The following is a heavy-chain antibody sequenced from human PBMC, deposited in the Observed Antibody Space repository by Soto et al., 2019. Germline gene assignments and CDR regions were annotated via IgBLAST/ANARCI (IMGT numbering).Heavy chain of an antibody. CDR3: ARRWGYAFDI. Sequence: QVQLQESGPGLVKPSETLSLICTVSGGSISSYYWSWIRQPPGKGLEWIGYIYYSGSTNYNPSLKSRVTISVDTSKNQFSLKLSSVTAADTAVYYCARRWGYAFDIWGQGTMVTVSS. CDR2: IYYSGST. V-gene: IGHV4-59*08. D-gene: IGHD1-26*01. CDR1: GGSISSYY. J-gene: IGHJ3*02.